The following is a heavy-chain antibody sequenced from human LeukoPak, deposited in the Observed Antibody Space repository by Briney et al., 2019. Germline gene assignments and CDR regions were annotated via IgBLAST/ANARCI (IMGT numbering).Heavy chain of an antibody. V-gene: IGHV3-11*01. D-gene: IGHD4-23*01. CDR1: RFTFSDYY. Sequence: GGSLRPSCAASRFTFSDYYMSWVRQAPGKGLAWVSYMSSGGSTISYADSAKGRFTISRDNAENSLYLQMNSLRVEDTAVYYCARVLRGGNSGYTFDIWGQGTMVTVSS. CDR3: ARVLRGGNSGYTFDI. CDR2: MSSGGSTI. J-gene: IGHJ3*02.